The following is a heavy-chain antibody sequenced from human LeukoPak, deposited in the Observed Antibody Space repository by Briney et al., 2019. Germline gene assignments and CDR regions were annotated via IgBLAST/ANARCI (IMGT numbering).Heavy chain of an antibody. CDR3: ARGWDGIAVAGSFDY. Sequence: KPSDTLSLTCNVSGGSTSGYYWSWIRQPPGKGLEWIGDIYYSGSTNYNPSLKSRVTISVDTSKNQFSLKLSSVTAADTAVYFCARGWDGIAVAGSFDYWGQGTLVTVSS. CDR2: IYYSGST. D-gene: IGHD6-19*01. J-gene: IGHJ4*02. CDR1: GGSTSGYY. V-gene: IGHV4-59*07.